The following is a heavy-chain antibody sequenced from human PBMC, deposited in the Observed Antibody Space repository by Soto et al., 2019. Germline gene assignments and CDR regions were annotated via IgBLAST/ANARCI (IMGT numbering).Heavy chain of an antibody. V-gene: IGHV1-8*01. CDR3: ARRGFSSSWYYYSYYGMDV. D-gene: IGHD6-13*01. CDR1: GYTFTSYD. J-gene: IGHJ6*02. CDR2: MNPNSGNT. Sequence: QVQLVQSGAEVKKPGASVKVSCKASGYTFTSYDINWVRQATGQGLEGMVWMNPNSGNTGYAQKFQGRVTMTRNTSISTDYMEVSSLRSEDTAVYYCARRGFSSSWYYYSYYGMDVWGQGTTVTVSS.